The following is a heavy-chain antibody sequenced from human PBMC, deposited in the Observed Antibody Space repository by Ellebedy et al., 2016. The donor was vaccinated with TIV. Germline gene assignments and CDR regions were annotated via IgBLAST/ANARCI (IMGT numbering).Heavy chain of an antibody. V-gene: IGHV5-10-1*01. D-gene: IGHD3-10*01. CDR1: GYSFTSYR. Sequence: GGSLRLSXTGSGYSFTSYRISWVRQMPGKGLEWMGRSDPSDSYTNYSPSFQGHVTISADKSISTAYLQWSSLKSSDTAMYYCARRSNYYGSGKDYYGMDVWGQGTTVTVSS. CDR3: ARRSNYYGSGKDYYGMDV. J-gene: IGHJ6*02. CDR2: SDPSDSYT.